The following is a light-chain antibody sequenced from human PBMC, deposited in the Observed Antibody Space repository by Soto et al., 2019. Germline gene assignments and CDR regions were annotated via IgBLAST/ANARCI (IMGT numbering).Light chain of an antibody. CDR3: QQANSIPLT. CDR2: AAS. Sequence: DIQMTQSPSSVSASVGDRVTIICRASQGISGWLAWYQQKPGKDPKLLIYAASSLQSAVPSRLSGRGSGTKFTLTISSLQPEDYATYYCQQANSIPLTFGGGTKMEIK. J-gene: IGKJ4*01. V-gene: IGKV1-12*01. CDR1: QGISGW.